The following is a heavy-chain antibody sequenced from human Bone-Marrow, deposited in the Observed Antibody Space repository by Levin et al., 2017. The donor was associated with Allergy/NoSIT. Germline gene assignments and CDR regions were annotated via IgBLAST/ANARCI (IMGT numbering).Heavy chain of an antibody. CDR1: GFTFSSHW. Sequence: SGGSLRLSCAASGFTFSSHWMSWVRQAPGKGLEWVANIKQDGSETYSVDSVKGRFTISRDNPKTSLYLLMTSLRAEDTAIYYCARAAPSFLTETSGFDNWGQGTLVTVSS. CDR3: ARAAPSFLTETSGFDN. D-gene: IGHD2/OR15-2a*01. J-gene: IGHJ4*02. V-gene: IGHV3-7*01. CDR2: IKQDGSET.